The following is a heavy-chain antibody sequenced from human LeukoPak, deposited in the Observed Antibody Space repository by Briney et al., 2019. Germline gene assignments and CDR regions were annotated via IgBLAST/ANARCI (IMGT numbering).Heavy chain of an antibody. J-gene: IGHJ4*02. V-gene: IGHV4-39*01. CDR2: IYYSGST. Sequence: PSETLSLTCTVSGGSISGYYWGWIRQPPGKGLEWIGSIYYSGSTYYNPSLKSRVTISVDTSKNQFSLKLSSVTAADTAVYYCARRLHGRYFDYWGQGTLVTVSS. D-gene: IGHD5-24*01. CDR1: GGSISGYY. CDR3: ARRLHGRYFDY.